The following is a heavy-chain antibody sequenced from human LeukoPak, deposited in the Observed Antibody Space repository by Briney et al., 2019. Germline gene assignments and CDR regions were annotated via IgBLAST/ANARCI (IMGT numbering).Heavy chain of an antibody. Sequence: SETLSLTCTVSGGSISIYYWNWIRQPAGKGLERIGRIFTSGITNYNPSLKSRVTMSVDTSKNQFSLNLSSVTAADTAVYYCARESSGTYYNPLGYMDVWGKGTTATVSS. CDR3: ARESSGTYYNPLGYMDV. J-gene: IGHJ6*03. D-gene: IGHD3-10*01. CDR1: GGSISIYY. CDR2: IFTSGIT. V-gene: IGHV4-4*07.